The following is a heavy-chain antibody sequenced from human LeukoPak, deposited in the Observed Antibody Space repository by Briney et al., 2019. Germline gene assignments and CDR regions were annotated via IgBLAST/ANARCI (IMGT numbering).Heavy chain of an antibody. V-gene: IGHV3-43*02. D-gene: IGHD4-23*01. CDR1: GFAFDDFG. CDR2: ISGDGSVT. Sequence: GGSLRLSCAASGFAFDDFGMRWVRQAPGKGLEWVSFISGDGSVTYYTDSLKGRFTVPRDNSKNSLYLQMGSLRAEDTAFYYCGKDGPVVSYWGQGTVVTVSS. CDR3: GKDGPVVSY. J-gene: IGHJ4*02.